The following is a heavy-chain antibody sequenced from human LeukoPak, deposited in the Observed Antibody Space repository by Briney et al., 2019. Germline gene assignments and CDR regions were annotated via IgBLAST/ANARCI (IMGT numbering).Heavy chain of an antibody. CDR2: IWYDGSNK. Sequence: GRSLRLSCAASGFTFSSYGMHWVRQAPGKGLEWVAVIWYDGSNKYYADSVKGRFTISRDNSKNTMFLQMNSLRAEDTAVYHCAKGGIGAAGAIDYWGQGTLVTVSS. D-gene: IGHD6-13*01. CDR1: GFTFSSYG. CDR3: AKGGIGAAGAIDY. J-gene: IGHJ4*02. V-gene: IGHV3-33*06.